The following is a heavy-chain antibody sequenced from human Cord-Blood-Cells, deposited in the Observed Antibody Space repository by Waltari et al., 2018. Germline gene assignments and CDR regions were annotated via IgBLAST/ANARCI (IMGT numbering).Heavy chain of an antibody. CDR1: GGTFSSFA. V-gene: IGHV1-69*06. CDR2: IIPIFGTA. J-gene: IGHJ6*02. CDR3: ARLLEWLSNGMDV. D-gene: IGHD3-3*01. Sequence: QVQLVQSGAEVKKPGSSVKVSCKASGGTFSSFAISWVRQAPGRGLEWMGVIIPIFGTANYAQKFQVRFMITADKSTSTAYMDVSSRRSEDTAVYYCARLLEWLSNGMDVWGQGTTVTVSS.